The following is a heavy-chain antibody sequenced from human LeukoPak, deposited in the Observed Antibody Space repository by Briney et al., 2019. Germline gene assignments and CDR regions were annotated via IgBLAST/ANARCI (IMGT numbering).Heavy chain of an antibody. CDR2: INPHSGKT. D-gene: IGHD5-18*01. CDR3: AREIGPIQLHLWGSAFDY. Sequence: ASVKVSCKTSGYPFRNYDINWVRQATGQGLEWMGWINPHSGKTGYAQKFQGRVTMTRDTSTSTVYMELSSLRSEDTAVYYCAREIGPIQLHLWGSAFDYWGQGTLVAVSS. J-gene: IGHJ4*02. V-gene: IGHV1-8*01. CDR1: GYPFRNYD.